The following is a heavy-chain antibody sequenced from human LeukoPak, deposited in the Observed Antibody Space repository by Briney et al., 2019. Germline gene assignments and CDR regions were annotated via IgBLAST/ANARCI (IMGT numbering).Heavy chain of an antibody. CDR2: VKSKTDGGTT. CDR3: TTIVTGTTGDFYYFMDV. D-gene: IGHD1-7*01. J-gene: IGHJ6*03. V-gene: IGHV3-15*01. CDR1: GFTFSNAW. Sequence: PGGSLRLSCAAYGFTFSNAWMSWVRQAPGKGLEWIGRVKSKTDGGTTDYAAPVKGRFALSRDDSKNTLYLQMYRLVTEDTAVYYCTTIVTGTTGDFYYFMDVWGKGTTVTVSS.